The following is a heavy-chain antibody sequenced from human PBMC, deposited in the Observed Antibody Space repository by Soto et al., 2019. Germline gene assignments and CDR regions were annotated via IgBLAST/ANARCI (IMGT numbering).Heavy chain of an antibody. CDR1: GFTFSSYG. D-gene: IGHD4-17*01. J-gene: IGHJ6*02. CDR2: IWYDGSNK. CDR3: AKDVTTVTADYYYYGMDV. Sequence: QVQLVESGGGVVQPGRSLRLSCAASGFTFSSYGMHWVRQAPGKGLEWVAVIWYDGSNKYYADSVKGRFTISRDNSKNTLYLQMNSLRAEDTAVYYCAKDVTTVTADYYYYGMDVWGHGTTVTGTS. V-gene: IGHV3-33*06.